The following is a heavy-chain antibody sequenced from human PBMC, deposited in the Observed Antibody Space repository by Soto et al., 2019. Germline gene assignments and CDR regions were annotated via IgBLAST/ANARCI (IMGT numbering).Heavy chain of an antibody. CDR1: GFNFSSYA. CDR3: AKVGYSSSSLGMDV. V-gene: IGHV3-23*01. J-gene: IGHJ6*02. Sequence: GGSLRLSCAASGFNFSSYAMNWVRQAPGKGLEWVSAISGSGGSTYYADSVKGRFTISRDNSKNTLYLQMNSLRAEDTAVYYCAKVGYSSSSLGMDVWGQGTTVTVSS. D-gene: IGHD6-13*01. CDR2: ISGSGGST.